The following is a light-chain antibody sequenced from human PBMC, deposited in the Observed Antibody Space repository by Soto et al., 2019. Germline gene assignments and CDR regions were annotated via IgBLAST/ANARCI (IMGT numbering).Light chain of an antibody. CDR3: QQYGGSPLFT. Sequence: EIVLTQSPGTLSLSPGERVTLSCRASQSVSSNYLAWYQQKPGQAPRLLIYGASSRATGIPDRFSGSGSGTDFSLTISRLEAEDFAVYYCQQYGGSPLFTFGPGTKVDIK. V-gene: IGKV3-20*01. CDR1: QSVSSNY. J-gene: IGKJ3*01. CDR2: GAS.